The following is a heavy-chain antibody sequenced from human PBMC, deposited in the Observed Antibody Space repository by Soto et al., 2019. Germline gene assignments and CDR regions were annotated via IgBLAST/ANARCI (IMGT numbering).Heavy chain of an antibody. CDR1: GGSINTDSW. V-gene: IGHV4-4*02. CDR2: IHRSRGT. Sequence: QVQLQESGPGLVSPLGTLSLACAVSGGSINTDSWWTWVRQPPGKGLEWIGEIHRSRGTNYNSSLKSRVTISIDRSTNDFSLRLYSVTAADTAVYYCATREEARPFWGKGTLVTVSS. CDR3: ATREEARPF. D-gene: IGHD6-6*01. J-gene: IGHJ4*02.